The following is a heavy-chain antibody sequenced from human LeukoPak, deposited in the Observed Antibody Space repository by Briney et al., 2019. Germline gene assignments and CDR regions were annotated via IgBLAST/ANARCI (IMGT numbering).Heavy chain of an antibody. J-gene: IGHJ4*02. D-gene: IGHD7-27*01. CDR1: GFRLSTYG. CDR3: ATDFNWAWNY. V-gene: IGHV3-30*02. Sequence: PGGSLRPSCVVSGFRLSTYGMHWVRQAPGKGLEWVSFIRNVGNDKYYAQSVKGRFTISRDDSKNTQYLQMNSLRGEDTAVYYCATDFNWAWNYWGQGTLVTVSS. CDR2: IRNVGNDK.